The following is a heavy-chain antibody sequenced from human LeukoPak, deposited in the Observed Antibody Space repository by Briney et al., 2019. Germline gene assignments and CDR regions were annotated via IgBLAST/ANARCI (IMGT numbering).Heavy chain of an antibody. V-gene: IGHV4-59*01. CDR3: ARMIVGSTVLGFDY. J-gene: IGHJ4*02. CDR1: GGSISSYY. Sequence: PSETLSLTCTVSGGSISSYYWSWIRQPPGKGLEWIGYIYYSGSTNYNSSLKSRVTISVDASKNQFSLKLSSVTAADTAVYYCARMIVGSTVLGFDYWGQGTLVTVSS. D-gene: IGHD3/OR15-3a*01. CDR2: IYYSGST.